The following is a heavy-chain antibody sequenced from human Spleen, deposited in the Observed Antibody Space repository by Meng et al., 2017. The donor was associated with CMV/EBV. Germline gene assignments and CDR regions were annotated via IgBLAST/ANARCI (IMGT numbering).Heavy chain of an antibody. CDR2: INSDGSST. V-gene: IGHV3-74*01. CDR1: GSTFSSYW. J-gene: IGHJ4*02. CDR3: AREATAMPRYNDY. Sequence: GESLKISCAASGSTFSSYWMHWVRQAPGKGLVWVSRINSDGSSTSYEDSVKGRFTISRDNAKNTLYLQMNSLRAEDTAVYYCAREATAMPRYNDYWGQGTLVTVSS. D-gene: IGHD5-18*01.